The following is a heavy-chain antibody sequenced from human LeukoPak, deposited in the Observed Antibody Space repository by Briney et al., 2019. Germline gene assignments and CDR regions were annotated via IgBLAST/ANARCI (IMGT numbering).Heavy chain of an antibody. CDR3: ARDLDIAAAGTDWFDP. V-gene: IGHV4-4*07. J-gene: IGHJ5*02. D-gene: IGHD6-13*01. Sequence: PSETLSLTCTVSGGSISSYYWSWIRQPAGKGLEWIGRIYTSGSTNYNPSLKSRVTMSVDTSKNQFSLKLSSVTAADTVVYYCARDLDIAAAGTDWFDPWGQGTLVTVSS. CDR1: GGSISSYY. CDR2: IYTSGST.